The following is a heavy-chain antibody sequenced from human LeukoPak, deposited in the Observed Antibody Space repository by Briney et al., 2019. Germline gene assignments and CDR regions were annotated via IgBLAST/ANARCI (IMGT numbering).Heavy chain of an antibody. CDR3: AKLRMVRGVFTDYYFDY. D-gene: IGHD3-10*01. CDR1: GFTFSAYA. V-gene: IGHV3-23*01. J-gene: IGHJ4*02. CDR2: ISGSGGIT. Sequence: GGSLGLSCAASGFTFSAYAMSWVRQAPGKGLEWVSSISGSGGITYYADSVKGRFTISRDNSKNTLYLQMNSLRGEDTAVYYCAKLRMVRGVFTDYYFDYWGQGTLVTVSS.